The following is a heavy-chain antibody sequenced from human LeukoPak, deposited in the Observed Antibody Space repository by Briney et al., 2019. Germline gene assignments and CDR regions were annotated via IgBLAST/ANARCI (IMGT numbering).Heavy chain of an antibody. CDR3: AREGRYGDYEGY. Sequence: SEALSLTCTVSGASLNSYYWSWIRQPAGRGLEWIGRIYSGGSTNYNPSLKSRVTLSVDTSKNQFSLRLSSLTVADTAVYYCAREGRYGDYEGYWGQGTLVTVSS. CDR1: GASLNSYY. D-gene: IGHD4-17*01. J-gene: IGHJ4*02. CDR2: IYSGGST. V-gene: IGHV4-4*07.